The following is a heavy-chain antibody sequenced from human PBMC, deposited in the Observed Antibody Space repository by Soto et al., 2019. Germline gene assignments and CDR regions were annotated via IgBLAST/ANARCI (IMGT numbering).Heavy chain of an antibody. Sequence: SETLSLTCTVSGGSISGGGYYWSWIRQPPGKGLEWIGYTYDSGSTYYNPSLKSRISISIDTSKNQFSLRLTSVTAADTAVYYCARENIPLTTDWYFDLWGRGTLVTVSS. D-gene: IGHD4-17*01. CDR1: GGSISGGGYY. CDR3: ARENIPLTTDWYFDL. V-gene: IGHV4-30-4*01. J-gene: IGHJ2*01. CDR2: TYDSGST.